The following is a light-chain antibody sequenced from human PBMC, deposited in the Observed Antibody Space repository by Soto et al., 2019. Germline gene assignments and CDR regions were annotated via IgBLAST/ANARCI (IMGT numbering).Light chain of an antibody. CDR3: LQHNTYPVT. Sequence: DIQMTQSPTSLSASVGDRVTITCRASQGIRNDLSWYQQKPGKAPKRLVYAASSLQSGVPSRFSGSGSGTEFILTINSLQPEDFATYYCLQHNTYPVTFGGGTRVDIK. CDR1: QGIRND. J-gene: IGKJ4*01. V-gene: IGKV1-17*01. CDR2: AAS.